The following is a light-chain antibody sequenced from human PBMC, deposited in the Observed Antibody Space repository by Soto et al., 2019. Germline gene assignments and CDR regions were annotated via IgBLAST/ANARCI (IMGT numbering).Light chain of an antibody. V-gene: IGKV3-15*01. J-gene: IGKJ1*01. Sequence: IALTQSPSKKYVHSGERATLSCRASQSVSSNLAWYQQKPGQAPRLLIYGASTRATGIPARFSGSGSGTEFTLTISSLQSEDFAVYYCQQYNNWPRTFGQGTKVDI. CDR1: QSVSSN. CDR2: GAS. CDR3: QQYNNWPRT.